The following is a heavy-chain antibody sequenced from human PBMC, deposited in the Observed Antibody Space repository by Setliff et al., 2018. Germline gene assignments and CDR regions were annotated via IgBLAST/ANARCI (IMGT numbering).Heavy chain of an antibody. CDR3: AREATIRGYYYYYYGMDV. Sequence: ASVKVSCKASGYTFTKYFTHWVRQAPGQGLEWMGIINPSGGSTSYAQKFQGRVTMTRDTSTSTVYMELSSLRSEDTAVYYCAREATIRGYYYYYYGMDVWGQGTTVTVSS. D-gene: IGHD5-12*01. J-gene: IGHJ6*02. V-gene: IGHV1-46*01. CDR2: INPSGGST. CDR1: GYTFTKYF.